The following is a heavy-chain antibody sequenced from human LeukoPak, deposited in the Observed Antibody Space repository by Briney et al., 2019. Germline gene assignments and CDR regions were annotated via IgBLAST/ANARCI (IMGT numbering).Heavy chain of an antibody. Sequence: SETPSLTCTVSGGSISTSYWSWMRQSPGKGLEWIGNIYHGAVTTYNPSLNSRLTIEVDTSKNQFSLNLSSVTAADTAIYFCARGYSPDYFDYWGQGTLVTVSS. D-gene: IGHD6-13*01. J-gene: IGHJ4*02. CDR1: GGSISTSY. CDR2: IYHGAVT. V-gene: IGHV4-59*01. CDR3: ARGYSPDYFDY.